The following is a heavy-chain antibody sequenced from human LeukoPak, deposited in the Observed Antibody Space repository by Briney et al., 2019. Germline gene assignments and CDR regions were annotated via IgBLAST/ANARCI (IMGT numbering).Heavy chain of an antibody. Sequence: GGSLRLSCAASGFTFGSYPMSWVRQAPGKGLEWVSAIGGRADYTYYVGSVKGRFTISRDNSKNTLYLQMNSLRAEDTAVYYCAKEVHDSSGYSADYWGQGTLVTVSS. D-gene: IGHD3-22*01. CDR3: AKEVHDSSGYSADY. CDR2: IGGRADYT. CDR1: GFTFGSYP. V-gene: IGHV3-23*01. J-gene: IGHJ4*02.